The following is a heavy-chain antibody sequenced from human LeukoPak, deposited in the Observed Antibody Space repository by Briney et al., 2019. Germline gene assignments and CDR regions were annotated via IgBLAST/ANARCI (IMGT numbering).Heavy chain of an antibody. V-gene: IGHV3-53*01. CDR1: GFTVRSFY. D-gene: IGHD2-21*02. CDR2: IYNDGRT. J-gene: IGHJ4*02. CDR3: ARGTGEVTAGYY. Sequence: GGSLRLSCAASGFTVRSFYMSWVRRAPGKGLEWVSVIYNDGRTFYADSVKGRFTISRDDSKNTLSLQMNSLRADDTAVYYCARGTGEVTAGYYWGQGTLVTVSS.